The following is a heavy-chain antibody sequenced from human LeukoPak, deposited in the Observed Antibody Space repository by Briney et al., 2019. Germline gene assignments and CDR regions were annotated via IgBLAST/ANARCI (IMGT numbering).Heavy chain of an antibody. V-gene: IGHV3-13*05. CDR1: GFTFSTYD. CDR3: ARGRYCSSTSCYGKNEFDY. CDR2: IGTAGDP. D-gene: IGHD2-2*01. Sequence: GGSLRLSCAASGFTFSTYDMHWVRQATGKGLEWVSAIGTAGDPYYPGSVKGRFTISRENAKNSLYLQMNSLRARDTAVYYCARGRYCSSTSCYGKNEFDYWGQGTLVTVSS. J-gene: IGHJ4*02.